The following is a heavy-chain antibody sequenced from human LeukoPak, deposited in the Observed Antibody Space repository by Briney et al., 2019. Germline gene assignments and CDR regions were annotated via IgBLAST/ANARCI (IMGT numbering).Heavy chain of an antibody. Sequence: SSETLSLTCTVSGYSISSGYYWGWIRQPPGKGLEWIESIYHSGSTYYNPSLKSRVTISVDTSKNQFSLKLSSVTAADTAVYYCARKTDSYGYFGSDWFDPWGQGTLVTVSS. CDR3: ARKTDSYGYFGSDWFDP. J-gene: IGHJ5*02. CDR2: IYHSGST. V-gene: IGHV4-38-2*02. CDR1: GYSISSGYY. D-gene: IGHD5-18*01.